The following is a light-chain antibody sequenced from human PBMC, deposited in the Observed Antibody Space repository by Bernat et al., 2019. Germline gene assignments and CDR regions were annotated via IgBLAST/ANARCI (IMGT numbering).Light chain of an antibody. Sequence: DIQLTQSPPFLSASVGDRVTITCRASQVIGTYLAWYQQKPGKAPNLLIYGASTLQTGVPSRFSGSGSGTELTLTISSLQPEDSAAYYCQKLNSFPITFGQGTRLEIK. CDR1: QVIGTY. J-gene: IGKJ5*01. V-gene: IGKV1-9*01. CDR3: QKLNSFPIT. CDR2: GAS.